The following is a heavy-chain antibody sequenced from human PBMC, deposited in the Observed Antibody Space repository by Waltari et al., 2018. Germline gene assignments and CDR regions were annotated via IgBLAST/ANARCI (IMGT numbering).Heavy chain of an antibody. CDR3: ARRELDSYGGYYFDY. Sequence: QVQLQESGPGLLKPSETLSLPCSVSGDSMRSYYWSWIRQSPETGLEWSGYIYTTGSTNYNPSLESRVSISLDTSKNQFSLNLYSVIAADTAVYYCARRELDSYGGYYFDYWGQGVLVTVSS. D-gene: IGHD5-18*01. CDR2: IYTTGST. V-gene: IGHV4-4*08. CDR1: GDSMRSYY. J-gene: IGHJ4*02.